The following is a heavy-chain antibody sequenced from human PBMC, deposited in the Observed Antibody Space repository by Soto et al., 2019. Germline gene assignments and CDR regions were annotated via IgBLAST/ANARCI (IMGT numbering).Heavy chain of an antibody. D-gene: IGHD6-6*01. CDR3: AKDPAPHRPGPTGAFDI. Sequence: GSLRLSCAPSGFTFSSYAMSWVRQAPGKGLEWVSAISGSGGSTYYADSVKGRFTISRDNSKNTLYLQMNSLRAEDTAVYYCAKDPAPHRPGPTGAFDIWGQGTVVTVSS. J-gene: IGHJ3*02. V-gene: IGHV3-23*01. CDR2: ISGSGGST. CDR1: GFTFSSYA.